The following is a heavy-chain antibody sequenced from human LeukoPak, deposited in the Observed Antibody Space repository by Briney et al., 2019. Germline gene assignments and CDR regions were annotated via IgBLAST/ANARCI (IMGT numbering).Heavy chain of an antibody. V-gene: IGHV3-15*01. J-gene: IGHJ5*02. CDR2: IRSEADGGTT. CDR1: GLDFRNAW. Sequence: GGSLRLSCAVSGLDFRNAWMSWVRQAPGKGLEWVGRIRSEADGGTTDYAAPVRGRCTISRDESRNTFYVRMHSLRPEDTALYYCIPGGHWFAHWGQGTLVTVSS. CDR3: IPGGHWFAH.